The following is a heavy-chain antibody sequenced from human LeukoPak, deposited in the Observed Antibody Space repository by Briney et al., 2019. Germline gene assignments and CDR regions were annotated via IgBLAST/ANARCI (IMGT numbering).Heavy chain of an antibody. Sequence: TXXVXGGSISSYYWSWLRQPAGKGLEGIGRVYSSGSTIYNPSLRSRLSLSLDTSKNQFSLRLSSVNAADTAVYYCXXXXGSFYFYYYMDVWGKGTTVTVSS. CDR2: VYSSGST. J-gene: IGHJ6*03. CDR1: GGSISSYY. CDR3: XXXXGSFYFYYYMDV. D-gene: IGHD1-26*01. V-gene: IGHV4-4*07.